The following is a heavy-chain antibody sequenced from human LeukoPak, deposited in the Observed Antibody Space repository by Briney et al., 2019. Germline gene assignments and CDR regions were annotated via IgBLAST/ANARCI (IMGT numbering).Heavy chain of an antibody. D-gene: IGHD2-2*02. CDR1: GYTFTGYY. CDR3: ASHCSTSCYSDY. Sequence: ASVKVSCKASGYTFTGYYMHWVRQAPGQGLEWMGWINPNRGGTNYAQKFQGRVTMTRDTSISTAYMELSRLRSDDTAVYYCASHCSTSCYSDYWGQGTLVTVSS. J-gene: IGHJ4*02. CDR2: INPNRGGT. V-gene: IGHV1-2*02.